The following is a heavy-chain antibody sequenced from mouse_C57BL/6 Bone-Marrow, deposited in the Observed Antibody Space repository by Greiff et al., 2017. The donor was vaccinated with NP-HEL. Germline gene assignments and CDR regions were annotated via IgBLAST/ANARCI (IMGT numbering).Heavy chain of an antibody. CDR2: ISNGGGST. D-gene: IGHD2-4*01. J-gene: IGHJ1*03. CDR1: GFTFSDYY. Sequence: EVHLVESGGGLVQPGGSLKLSCAASGFTFSDYYMYWVRQTPEKRLEWVAYISNGGGSTYYPDTVKGRFTISRDNAKNTLYLQMSRLKSEDTAMYYCARRGGDYILWYFDVWGTGTTVTVSS. CDR3: ARRGGDYILWYFDV. V-gene: IGHV5-12*01.